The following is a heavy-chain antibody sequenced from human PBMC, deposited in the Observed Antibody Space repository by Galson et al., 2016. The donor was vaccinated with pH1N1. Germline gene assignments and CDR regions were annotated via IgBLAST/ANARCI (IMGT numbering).Heavy chain of an antibody. D-gene: IGHD3-10*01. Sequence: LSLTCTVSGGSISSHYWSWIRQPPGTGLEWIGYIYYSGSTNYNTSLKSRVTISVDTSKNQFSLKLTSVTAADTAVYFCATVLWFGELGGWFDPWGQGTLVTVSS. V-gene: IGHV4-59*11. CDR1: GGSISSHY. CDR3: ATVLWFGELGGWFDP. J-gene: IGHJ5*02. CDR2: IYYSGST.